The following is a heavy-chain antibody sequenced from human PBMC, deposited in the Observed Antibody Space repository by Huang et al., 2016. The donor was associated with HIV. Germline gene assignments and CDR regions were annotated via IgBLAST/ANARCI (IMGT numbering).Heavy chain of an antibody. CDR1: GYTFTNYD. Sequence: QIQLAQSGAEVKKPGASVKVSCKASGYTFTNYDINWVRQASGQGLEWMGLMNPKSGNVGYTKKFQGRVAILRNSSINTSYLEVTSLTSEDTAVYYCARGFGINYNHEAFDVWGQGTMVTVSS. CDR3: ARGFGINYNHEAFDV. J-gene: IGHJ3*01. V-gene: IGHV1-8*01. CDR2: MNPKSGNV. D-gene: IGHD3-10*01.